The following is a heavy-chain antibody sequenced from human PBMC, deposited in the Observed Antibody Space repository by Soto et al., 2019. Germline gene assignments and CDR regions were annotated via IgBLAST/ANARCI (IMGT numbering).Heavy chain of an antibody. D-gene: IGHD5-12*01. CDR3: AKDMVRRYSGYLFDY. CDR1: GFTFSSYG. J-gene: IGHJ4*02. V-gene: IGHV3-30*18. Sequence: QVQLVESGGGVVQPGRSLRLSCAASGFTFSSYGMHWVRQAPGKGLEWVAVISYDGSNKYYEDSVKGRFTISRDNSKNTLYQQMNSLRAEDTAVYYCAKDMVRRYSGYLFDYWGQGTLVTVSS. CDR2: ISYDGSNK.